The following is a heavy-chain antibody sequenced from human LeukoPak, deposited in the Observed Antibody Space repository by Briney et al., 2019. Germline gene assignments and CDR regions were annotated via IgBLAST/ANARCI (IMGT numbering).Heavy chain of an antibody. CDR1: GGSISSSSYY. CDR3: ARRLAGTEDY. D-gene: IGHD6-13*01. J-gene: IGHJ4*02. V-gene: IGHV4-39*01. Sequence: VMPSETLSLTCTVSGGSISSSSYYWGWIRQPPGKGLEWIGSIYYSGSTYYNPSLKSRVTISVDTSKNQFSLKLTSVTAADTAVYYCARRLAGTEDYWGQGTLVTVSS. CDR2: IYYSGST.